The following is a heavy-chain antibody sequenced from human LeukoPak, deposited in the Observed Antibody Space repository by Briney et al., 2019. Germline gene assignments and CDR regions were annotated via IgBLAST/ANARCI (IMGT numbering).Heavy chain of an antibody. J-gene: IGHJ4*02. CDR1: GFIFSNYA. V-gene: IGHV3-23*01. Sequence: GGSLRLSCAASGFIFSNYAMNWVRQAPGKGLEWVSGISGGGGSTYYADSVKGRFIISRDNSKNTLYLQMNSLRVEDTAVYYCTKDIITGFSSGWYFAYWGQGTLVTVSS. CDR3: TKDIITGFSSGWYFAY. CDR2: ISGGGGST. D-gene: IGHD6-13*01.